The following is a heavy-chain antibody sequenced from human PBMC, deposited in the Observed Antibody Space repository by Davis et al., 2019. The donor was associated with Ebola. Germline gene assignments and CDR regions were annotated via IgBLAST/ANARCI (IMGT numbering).Heavy chain of an antibody. J-gene: IGHJ4*02. D-gene: IGHD1-20*01. CDR1: GGTFSSYT. CDR2: IIPILGIA. CDR3: ARDNWNDENFDY. V-gene: IGHV1-69*04. Sequence: SVKVSCKASGGTFSSYTISWVRQAPGQGLEWMGRIIPILGIANYAQKFQGRVTMTTDTSTSTAYMELRSLRSDDTAVYYCARDNWNDENFDYWGQGNLVTVSS.